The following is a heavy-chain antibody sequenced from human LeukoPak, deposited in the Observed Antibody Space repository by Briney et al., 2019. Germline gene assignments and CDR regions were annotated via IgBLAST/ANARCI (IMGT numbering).Heavy chain of an antibody. CDR2: ISTYNDNT. V-gene: IGHV1-18*01. CDR3: AREMAVAGSGVIDS. CDR1: GYTFTSYS. D-gene: IGHD6-19*01. Sequence: ASVKVSCKTSGYTFTSYSISWVRQAPGQGLEWMGWISTYNDNTHYAQKFQGRVTMTTDTSTNTAYMELRSLRSDDTAVYYCAREMAVAGSGVIDSWGQGTLVTVSS. J-gene: IGHJ4*02.